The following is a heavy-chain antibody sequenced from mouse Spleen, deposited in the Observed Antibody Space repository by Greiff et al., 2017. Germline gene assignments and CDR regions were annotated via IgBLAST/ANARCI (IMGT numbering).Heavy chain of an antibody. CDR1: GFNIKDDY. D-gene: IGHD1-1*01. J-gene: IGHJ4*01. V-gene: IGHV14-4*01. CDR2: IDPENGDT. CDR3: TLYGSSPYYAMDY. Sequence: VQLQQSGAELVRPGASVKLSCTASGFNIKDDYMHWVKQRPEQGLEWIGWIDPENGDTEYASKFQGKATITEDTSSNTAYLQLSSLTSEDTAVYYCTLYGSSPYYAMDYWGQGTSVTGSS.